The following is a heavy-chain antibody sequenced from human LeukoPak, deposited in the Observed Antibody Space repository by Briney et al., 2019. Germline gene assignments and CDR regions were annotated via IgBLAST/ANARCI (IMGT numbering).Heavy chain of an antibody. CDR3: ASAYV. D-gene: IGHD3-16*01. CDR2: ITEEESEK. Sequence: PRGSQSPSCAASGFTFSTYWMSWVRQAPGKGLEWVASITEEESEKNFEDSVKGRFTISTDNAKNSLYLQMNSLRAEDTAVYYYASAYVWGQGPRHTVSS. CDR1: GFTFSTYW. V-gene: IGHV3-7*01. J-gene: IGHJ6*01.